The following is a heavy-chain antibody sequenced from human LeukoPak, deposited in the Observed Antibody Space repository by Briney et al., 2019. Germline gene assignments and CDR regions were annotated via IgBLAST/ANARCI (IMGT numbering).Heavy chain of an antibody. CDR1: GGSFSGYY. CDR2: IIHSGST. D-gene: IGHD2-2*01. V-gene: IGHV4-34*12. CDR3: ARDHAGRDIVVVPAAYDY. Sequence: PSETLSLTCAVYGGSFSGYYWSWIRQPPGKGLEWIGEIIHSGSTNYNPSLKSRVTISVDTSKNQFSLKLSSVTAADTAVYYCARDHAGRDIVVVPAAYDYWGQGTLVTVSS. J-gene: IGHJ4*02.